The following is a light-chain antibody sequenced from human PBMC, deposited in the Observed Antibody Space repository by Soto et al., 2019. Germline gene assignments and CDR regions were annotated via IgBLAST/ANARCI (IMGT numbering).Light chain of an antibody. CDR2: EVS. V-gene: IGLV2-14*01. Sequence: QSALTQPASVSGSPGQSITISCTGTSSDVGGYNYVSWYQQHPGKAPKLMIYEVSSRPSGVSYRFSASKSGNTASLTISGLQAEDEADYYCSSYKSNSTYVFGTGTKVTVL. CDR3: SSYKSNSTYV. CDR1: SSDVGGYNY. J-gene: IGLJ1*01.